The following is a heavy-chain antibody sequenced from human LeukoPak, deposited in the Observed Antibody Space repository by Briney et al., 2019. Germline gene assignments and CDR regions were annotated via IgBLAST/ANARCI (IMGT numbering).Heavy chain of an antibody. V-gene: IGHV4-59*01. CDR1: GGSISSYY. J-gene: IGHJ4*02. CDR3: ARCAVMDDDYFDY. Sequence: SETLSLTCTVSGGSISSYYWSWIRQPPGKGLEWIGYIYYSGGTNYNPSLKSRVTISVDTSRNQFSLKLSSVTAADTAVYYCARCAVMDDDYFDYWGQGTLVTVSS. D-gene: IGHD3-16*01. CDR2: IYYSGGT.